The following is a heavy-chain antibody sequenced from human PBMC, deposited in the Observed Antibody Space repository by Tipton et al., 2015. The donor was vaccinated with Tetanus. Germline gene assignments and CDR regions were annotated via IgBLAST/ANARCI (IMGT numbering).Heavy chain of an antibody. J-gene: IGHJ1*01. CDR3: GRDRDLFAGVVIIPAIMGQ. CDR2: ISPNSGVT. CDR1: GYTFTGHY. Sequence: QLVQSGAEVKRPGASVKVSCKASGYTFTGHYIHWVRQAPGQGLEWMGWISPNSGVTNYGKKFQGRVTMTRDTSITTAYMELSSLTSDDTAVYYCGRDRDLFAGVVIIPAIMGQWGQGTPVAVSS. V-gene: IGHV1-2*02. D-gene: IGHD2-21*02.